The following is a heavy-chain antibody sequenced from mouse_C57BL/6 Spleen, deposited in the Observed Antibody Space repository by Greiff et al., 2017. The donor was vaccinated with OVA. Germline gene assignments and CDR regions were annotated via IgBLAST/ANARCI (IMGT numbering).Heavy chain of an antibody. V-gene: IGHV1-69*01. J-gene: IGHJ2*01. CDR1: GYTFTSYW. CDR3: ARAYFDY. CDR2: IDSSDSYS. Sequence: QVQLQQPGAELVMPGASVKLSCKASGYTFTSYWMHWVKQSPGQGLEWIGEIDSSDSYSNYNQKFKGKSTLTVDKSSCTAYMQLSSLTSEDSAVYYCARAYFDYWGQGTTLTVSS.